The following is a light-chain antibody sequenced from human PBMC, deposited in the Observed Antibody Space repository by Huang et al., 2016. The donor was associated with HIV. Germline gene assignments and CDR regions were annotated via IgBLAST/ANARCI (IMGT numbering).Light chain of an antibody. Sequence: DIQMTQSPPTLSAFVGDRVTITCRASQRINNWLAWYQQKPGQAPNLLISKASNLESGVSSRFSGNGSGTEFTLTISTLQPDDLATYYCQHQWTFGQGTMVKI. V-gene: IGKV1-5*03. CDR3: QHQWT. CDR2: KAS. CDR1: QRINNW. J-gene: IGKJ1*01.